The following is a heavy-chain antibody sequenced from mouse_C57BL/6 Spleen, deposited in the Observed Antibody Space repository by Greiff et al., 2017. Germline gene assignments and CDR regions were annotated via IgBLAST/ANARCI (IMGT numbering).Heavy chain of an antibody. CDR1: GYTFTSYC. CDR3: ARSLYDGYYGYYAMDY. CDR2: IDPNSGGT. V-gene: IGHV1-72*01. Sequence: QVQLQQPGAELVKPGASVKLSCKASGYTFTSYCMHWVKQRPGRGLEWIGRIDPNSGGTTSNEKFKSKATLTVDKPTSTAYMQLSSLTSEDSAFYYCARSLYDGYYGYYAMDYWGQGTSVTVSS. J-gene: IGHJ4*01. D-gene: IGHD2-3*01.